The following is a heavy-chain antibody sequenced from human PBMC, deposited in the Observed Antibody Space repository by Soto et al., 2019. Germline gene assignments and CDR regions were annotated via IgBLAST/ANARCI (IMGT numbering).Heavy chain of an antibody. D-gene: IGHD2-21*01. Sequence: HPGGSLRLSCAASGFTFDDYAMHWVRQAPGKGLEWVSGISWNSGSIGYADSVKGRFTISRDNAKNSLYLQMNSLRAEDTALYYCAKECGGDCYSLSVPPTASPTDAFDIWGQGTMVTVSS. CDR1: GFTFDDYA. J-gene: IGHJ3*02. CDR2: ISWNSGSI. V-gene: IGHV3-9*01. CDR3: AKECGGDCYSLSVPPTASPTDAFDI.